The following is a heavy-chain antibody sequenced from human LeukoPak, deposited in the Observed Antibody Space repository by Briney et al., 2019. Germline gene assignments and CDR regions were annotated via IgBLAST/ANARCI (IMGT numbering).Heavy chain of an antibody. CDR1: GFTFSSYE. J-gene: IGHJ4*02. D-gene: IGHD3-10*01. Sequence: PGGSLRLSCAASGFTFSSYEMNWVRQAPGKGLEWVSYISSSGSTIYYADSVKGRFTISRDNSNNTLYLHMNSLRAEDTAVYYCAKLPSYYYGSGSYYTHWGQGTLVTVSS. V-gene: IGHV3-48*03. CDR2: ISSSGSTI. CDR3: AKLPSYYYGSGSYYTH.